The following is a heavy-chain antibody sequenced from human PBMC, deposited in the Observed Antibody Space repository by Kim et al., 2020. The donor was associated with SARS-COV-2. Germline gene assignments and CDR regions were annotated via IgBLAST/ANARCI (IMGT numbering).Heavy chain of an antibody. V-gene: IGHV1-18*01. CDR2: GNT. Sequence: GNTNYAQKLQGRVTMTTDTSTSTAYMELRSLRSDDTAVYYCARDGSALDYWGQGTLVTVSS. J-gene: IGHJ4*02. D-gene: IGHD3-10*01. CDR3: ARDGSALDY.